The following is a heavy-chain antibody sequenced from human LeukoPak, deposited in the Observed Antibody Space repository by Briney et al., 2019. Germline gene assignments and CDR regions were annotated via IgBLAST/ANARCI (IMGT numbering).Heavy chain of an antibody. CDR3: ASSNDYGDYVRGFYYFDY. CDR2: IYYSGST. Sequence: PSETLSLTCTFSAGSINNYYWSWIRQPAGKGLEWIGSIYYSGSTYYNPSLKSRVTISVDTSKNQFSLKLSSVTAADTAVYYCASSNDYGDYVRGFYYFDYWGQGTLVTVSS. CDR1: AGSINNYY. V-gene: IGHV4-59*05. D-gene: IGHD4-17*01. J-gene: IGHJ4*02.